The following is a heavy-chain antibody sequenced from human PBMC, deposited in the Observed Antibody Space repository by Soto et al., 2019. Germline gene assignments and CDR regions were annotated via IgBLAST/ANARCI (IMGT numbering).Heavy chain of an antibody. Sequence: QVQLVRSGAEVKKPGSSVKVSCKASGGTFSSYAISWVRQAPGQGLEWMGGIIPIFGTANYAQKFQGRVTITADESTSTAYMELSSLRSEDTAVYYCATVDTAMVYYYYGMDVWGQGTTVTVSS. CDR1: GGTFSSYA. CDR2: IIPIFGTA. V-gene: IGHV1-69*12. CDR3: ATVDTAMVYYYYGMDV. D-gene: IGHD5-18*01. J-gene: IGHJ6*02.